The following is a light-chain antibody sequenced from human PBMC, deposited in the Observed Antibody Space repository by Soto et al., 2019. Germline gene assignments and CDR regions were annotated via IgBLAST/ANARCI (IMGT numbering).Light chain of an antibody. CDR2: LEGSGSY. J-gene: IGLJ3*02. CDR3: ETWDSNTHTV. V-gene: IGLV4-60*02. Sequence: QSMLTQSSSASATLGSSVKLTCTLSSGHSSYIIAWHQQQPGKAPRYLMKLEGSGSYNKGSGVPDRFSGSSSGADRYLTISNLQFEDEADYYCETWDSNTHTVFGGGTKVTVI. CDR1: SGHSSYI.